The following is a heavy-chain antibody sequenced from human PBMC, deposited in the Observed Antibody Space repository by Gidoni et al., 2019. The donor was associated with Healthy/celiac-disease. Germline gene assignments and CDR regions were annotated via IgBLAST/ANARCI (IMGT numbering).Heavy chain of an antibody. J-gene: IGHJ4*02. Sequence: EVQLVESVGGLVQPGGSLRLPRAASGSTFSSYEINWVRQAPGKGLGWVSYISRSGRTIYYAGSVKGRFTISRNNAKNSLYLQMNSLRAEDTAVYYCARERGYSYGYGYWGQGTLVTVSS. D-gene: IGHD5-18*01. CDR2: ISRSGRTI. CDR1: GSTFSSYE. CDR3: ARERGYSYGYGY. V-gene: IGHV3-48*03.